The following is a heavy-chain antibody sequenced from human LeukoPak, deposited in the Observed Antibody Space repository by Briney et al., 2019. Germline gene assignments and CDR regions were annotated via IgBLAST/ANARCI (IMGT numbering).Heavy chain of an antibody. D-gene: IGHD3-22*01. J-gene: IGHJ4*02. CDR3: AKGMIGKAEGGRHIFDY. V-gene: IGHV3-30*02. CDR1: GFSFSKFG. CDR2: IQSNGSRQ. Sequence: GGSLRLSCAASGFSFSKFGFHWVRQAPGKGLEWLASIQSNGSRQYYADSVTSRFVISRDNSENTFYLQMNRLGVADTATYFCAKGMIGKAEGGRHIFDYWGQGTLVTVSS.